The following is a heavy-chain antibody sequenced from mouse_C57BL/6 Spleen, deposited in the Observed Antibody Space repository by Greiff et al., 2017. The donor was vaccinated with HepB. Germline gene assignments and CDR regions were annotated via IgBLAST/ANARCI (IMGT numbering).Heavy chain of an antibody. Sequence: EVQLVESGGGLVKPGGSLKLSCAASGFTFSSYAMSCVRQTPEKRLEWVATISDGGSYTYYPDNVKGRFTISRDNAKNNLYLQMSHLKSEDTAMYYCARDSPYDYLFAYWGQGTLVTVSA. V-gene: IGHV5-4*01. CDR1: GFTFSSYA. D-gene: IGHD2-4*01. CDR3: ARDSPYDYLFAY. J-gene: IGHJ3*01. CDR2: ISDGGSYT.